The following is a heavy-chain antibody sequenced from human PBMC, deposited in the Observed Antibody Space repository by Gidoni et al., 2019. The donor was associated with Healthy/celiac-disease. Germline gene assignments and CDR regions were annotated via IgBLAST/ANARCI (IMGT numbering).Heavy chain of an antibody. D-gene: IGHD4-17*01. CDR2: ISSSSSYI. Sequence: EVKLVESGGGLVKPGGSLSLSCAGSGFTFSSYSMNLVRQAPGKGLEWVSSISSSSSYIYYADSVKGRFTISRDNAKNSLYLQMNSLRAEDTAVYYCARDSDDGVGGYGYFQHWGQGTLVTVSS. J-gene: IGHJ1*01. V-gene: IGHV3-21*01. CDR1: GFTFSSYS. CDR3: ARDSDDGVGGYGYFQH.